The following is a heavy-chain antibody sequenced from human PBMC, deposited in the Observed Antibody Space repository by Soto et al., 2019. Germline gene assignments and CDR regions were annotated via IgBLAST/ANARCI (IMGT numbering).Heavy chain of an antibody. CDR2: ISAYNGNT. CDR1: GYTFTSYG. J-gene: IGHJ6*02. D-gene: IGHD1-26*01. CDR3: ARDLSSGSYQWNYYYGMDV. Sequence: ASVKVSCKASGYTFTSYGISWVRQAPGQGLEWMGWISAYNGNTNYAQKLQGRVTMTTDTSTSTAYMELRSLRSDDTAVFYCARDLSSGSYQWNYYYGMDVWGQGTTVTVSS. V-gene: IGHV1-18*01.